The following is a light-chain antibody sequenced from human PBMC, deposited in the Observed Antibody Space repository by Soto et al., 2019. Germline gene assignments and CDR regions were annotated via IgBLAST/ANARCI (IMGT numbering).Light chain of an antibody. J-gene: IGKJ5*01. CDR1: QSVASH. Sequence: EIVMTQSPATLSVSPGESATLSCRASQSVASHLAWYQQKPGQPPRLLIFGASVRATGIPARFSGSGSGTEFVLTIDSLQSEDFAVYYCHQYNDWPSITFGQGTRLEIK. CDR2: GAS. CDR3: HQYNDWPSIT. V-gene: IGKV3-15*01.